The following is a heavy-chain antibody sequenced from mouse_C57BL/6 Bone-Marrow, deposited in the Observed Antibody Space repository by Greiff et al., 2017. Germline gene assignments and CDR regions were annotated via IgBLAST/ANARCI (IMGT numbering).Heavy chain of an antibody. Sequence: EVHLVESGAELVRPGASVKLSCTASGFNFKDDYIHWVKQRPEQGLEWIGWIDPEIGDTEYAPKFQGKATITSDTSSNTAYLQLSSLTSADTAVYYCSSFDGNYCDFWGQGTPLTVAS. CDR3: SSFDGNYCDF. CDR1: GFNFKDDY. J-gene: IGHJ2*01. V-gene: IGHV14-4*01. D-gene: IGHD2-3*01. CDR2: IDPEIGDT.